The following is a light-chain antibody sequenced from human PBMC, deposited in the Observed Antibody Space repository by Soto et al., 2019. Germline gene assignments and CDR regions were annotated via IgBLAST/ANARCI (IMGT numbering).Light chain of an antibody. CDR3: AAWDDSLNGVL. V-gene: IGLV1-44*01. Sequence: QSVLTQPPSASGTPGQRVTISCSGSSSNIGSNAVNWYQQLPGTAPKLLMYSNNQRPSGVPARFSGSKSGTSASLAISGLQSEDEADYYCAAWDDSLNGVLFGGGTKLTVL. J-gene: IGLJ2*01. CDR1: SSNIGSNA. CDR2: SNN.